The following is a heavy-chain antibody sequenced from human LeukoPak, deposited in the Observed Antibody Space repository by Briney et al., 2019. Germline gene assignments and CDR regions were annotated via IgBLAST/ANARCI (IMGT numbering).Heavy chain of an antibody. Sequence: GASVKVSCKASGYTFTSYDVNRVRQATGQGLEWMGWLNPNIGNTGYAKKFQCRVTITRNTSISTAYMVLSSLRSENTAVYYCERGSKGRYYGSGSYLVDYWGQGTLVTVSS. D-gene: IGHD3-10*01. CDR1: GYTFTSYD. CDR2: LNPNIGNT. J-gene: IGHJ4*02. CDR3: ERGSKGRYYGSGSYLVDY. V-gene: IGHV1-8*03.